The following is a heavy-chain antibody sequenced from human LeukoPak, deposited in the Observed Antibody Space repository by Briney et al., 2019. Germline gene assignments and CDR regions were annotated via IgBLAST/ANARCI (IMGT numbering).Heavy chain of an antibody. V-gene: IGHV4-59*01. Sequence: SETLSLTCTVSGGSISSYYWSWIRQPPGKGLEWIGYIYYSGSTNYNPSLKSRVAISVDTSKNQFSLKLSSVTAADTAVYYCARVSSGWYDFDYWGQGTLVTVSS. CDR1: GGSISSYY. CDR3: ARVSSGWYDFDY. CDR2: IYYSGST. D-gene: IGHD6-19*01. J-gene: IGHJ4*02.